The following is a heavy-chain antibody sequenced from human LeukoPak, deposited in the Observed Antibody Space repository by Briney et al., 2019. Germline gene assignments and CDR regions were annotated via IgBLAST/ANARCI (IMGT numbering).Heavy chain of an antibody. V-gene: IGHV4-34*01. CDR2: INHSGST. CDR1: GGSFSGYY. J-gene: IGHJ4*02. D-gene: IGHD4-17*01. CDR3: ASFMTTVTAGDY. Sequence: SETLSLTCAVYGGSFSGYYWSWIRQPPGKGLEWIGEINHSGSTNYNPSLKSRVTISVDTSKNQFSLKLSSVTAADTAVYYCASFMTTVTAGDYWDQGTLVTVSS.